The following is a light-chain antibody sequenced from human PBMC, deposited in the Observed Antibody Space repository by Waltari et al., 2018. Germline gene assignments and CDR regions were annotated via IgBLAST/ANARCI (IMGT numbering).Light chain of an antibody. Sequence: QSALTQPASVSGSPGQSITISCTGPSGAIGNYKFVSWYQQEPGRAPKLIVYDVSQRPSGVSNRFSGSKSGNTASLTISGLQAEDEADYYCSSYTTASSWVFGGGTKLTVL. CDR2: DVS. V-gene: IGLV2-14*01. J-gene: IGLJ3*02. CDR1: SGAIGNYKF. CDR3: SSYTTASSWV.